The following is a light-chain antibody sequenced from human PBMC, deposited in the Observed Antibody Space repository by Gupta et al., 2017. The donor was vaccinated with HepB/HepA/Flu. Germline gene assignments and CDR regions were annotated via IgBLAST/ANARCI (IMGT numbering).Light chain of an antibody. V-gene: IGLV3-19*01. CDR2: GKN. CDR3: NSRDSSGNQYV. Sequence: ELTQDPAVSVALGQTVRITRQGDSLRSYYASWYPQKPGQAPVLVIYGKNNRPSGIPDRFSGSSSGNTASLTITGAQAEDEADYYCNSRDSSGNQYVFGTGTKVTVL. CDR1: SLRSYY. J-gene: IGLJ1*01.